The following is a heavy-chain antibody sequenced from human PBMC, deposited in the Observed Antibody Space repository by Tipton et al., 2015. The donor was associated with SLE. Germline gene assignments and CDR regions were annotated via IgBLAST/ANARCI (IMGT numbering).Heavy chain of an antibody. CDR1: GGSLSRYR. J-gene: IGHJ2*01. CDR3: ARLGRRGGNWYFDL. D-gene: IGHD3-16*01. V-gene: IGHV4-59*08. Sequence: TLSLTCTVSGGSLSRYRWSWIRQSPGKGLEWIGWIYYSGTTNYNPSLKSRITISVDTSKNQVSLNLNSVTAADTAVYYCARLGRRGGNWYFDLWGRGTLVTVSS. CDR2: IYYSGTT.